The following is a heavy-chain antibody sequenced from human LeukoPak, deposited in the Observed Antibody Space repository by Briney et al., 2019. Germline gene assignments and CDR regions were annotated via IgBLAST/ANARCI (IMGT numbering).Heavy chain of an antibody. J-gene: IGHJ5*02. Sequence: SVKVSCKASGGTFISYAISWVRQAPGQGLEWMGGIIPIFGTANYAQKFQGRVTITADESTSTAYMELSSLRSEDTAVYYCARDLAGIVGVTAWFDPWGQGTLVTVSS. CDR2: IIPIFGTA. D-gene: IGHD1-26*01. CDR1: GGTFISYA. CDR3: ARDLAGIVGVTAWFDP. V-gene: IGHV1-69*01.